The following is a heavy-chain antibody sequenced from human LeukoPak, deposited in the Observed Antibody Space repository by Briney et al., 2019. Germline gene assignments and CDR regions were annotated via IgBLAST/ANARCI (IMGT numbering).Heavy chain of an antibody. CDR2: INPNSGGT. Sequence: GASVKVSCKASGYTFTGYYMHWVRQAPGQGLEWMGWINPNSGGTNYAQKFQGRVTMTEDTSTDTAYMELSSLRSEDTAVYYCATGSNWFDPWGQGTLVTVSS. V-gene: IGHV1-2*02. CDR1: GYTFTGYY. CDR3: ATGSNWFDP. J-gene: IGHJ5*02.